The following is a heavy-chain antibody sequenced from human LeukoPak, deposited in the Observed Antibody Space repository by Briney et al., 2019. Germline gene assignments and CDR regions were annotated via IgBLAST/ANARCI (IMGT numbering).Heavy chain of an antibody. CDR1: GFTFDDYA. J-gene: IGHJ4*02. D-gene: IGHD3-9*01. CDR3: AKDIRLRQYYDILTGSSFVY. Sequence: GGSLRLSCAASGFTFDDYAMHWVRQAPGKGLEWVSGISWNSGSIGYADSVKGRFTISRDNAKNSLYLQMNSLRAEDTALYYCAKDIRLRQYYDILTGSSFVYWGQGTLVTVSS. V-gene: IGHV3-9*01. CDR2: ISWNSGSI.